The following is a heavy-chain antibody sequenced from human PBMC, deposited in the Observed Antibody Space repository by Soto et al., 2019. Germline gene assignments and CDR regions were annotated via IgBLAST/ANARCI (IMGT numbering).Heavy chain of an antibody. CDR2: INHSGST. V-gene: IGHV4-34*01. J-gene: IGHJ6*03. CDR3: AGNYDFWSGPGDPQLYYYYYYMDV. Sequence: SETLSLTCAVYGGSFSGYYWSWIRQPPGKGLEWIGEINHSGSTNYNPSLKSRVTISVDTSKNQFSLKLSSVTAADTAVYYCAGNYDFWSGPGDPQLYYYYYYMDVWGKGTTVTVSS. CDR1: GGSFSGYY. D-gene: IGHD3-3*01.